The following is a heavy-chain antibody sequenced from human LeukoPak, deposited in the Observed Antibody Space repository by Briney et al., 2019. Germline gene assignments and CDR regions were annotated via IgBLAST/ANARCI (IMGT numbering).Heavy chain of an antibody. CDR3: AKGGAVAGTTPDC. Sequence: GGSLRLSCAASGFTFSSYGMHWVRQAPGKGLEWVAVISYDGSNKYYADSVKGRFTISRDNSKNTLYLQMNSLRAEDTAVYYCAKGGAVAGTTPDCWGQGTLVTVSS. D-gene: IGHD6-19*01. CDR2: ISYDGSNK. CDR1: GFTFSSYG. V-gene: IGHV3-30*18. J-gene: IGHJ4*02.